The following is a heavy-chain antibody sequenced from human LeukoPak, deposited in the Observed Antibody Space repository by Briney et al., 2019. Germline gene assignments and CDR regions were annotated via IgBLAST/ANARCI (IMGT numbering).Heavy chain of an antibody. Sequence: PSETLSLTCTESSDSISSSSYYWGWIRQPPGKGLEWIGNIYYSGLTYYNPSLKSRVSLSVDTSKNQFSLKLHSVTAADTAVYYYARVPSTSWNIDYWGQGILVTVSS. CDR3: ARVPSTSWNIDY. CDR1: SDSISSSSYY. J-gene: IGHJ4*02. CDR2: IYYSGLT. V-gene: IGHV4-39*07. D-gene: IGHD6-13*01.